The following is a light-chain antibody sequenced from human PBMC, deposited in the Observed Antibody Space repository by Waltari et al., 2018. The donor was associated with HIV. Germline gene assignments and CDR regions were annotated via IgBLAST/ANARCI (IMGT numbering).Light chain of an antibody. CDR1: SSDVGNYNY. CDR2: EVY. CDR3: CSFMRGRQAFYV. Sequence: QSALTQPASVSGSPGQSITISCTGTSSDVGNYNYVSCYQHHPGAAPKLIIDEVYHRASGISDRLSASKSGKTASLTISGLRSEDEADYYCCSFMRGRQAFYVFGTGTKVTVL. V-gene: IGLV2-14*01. J-gene: IGLJ1*01.